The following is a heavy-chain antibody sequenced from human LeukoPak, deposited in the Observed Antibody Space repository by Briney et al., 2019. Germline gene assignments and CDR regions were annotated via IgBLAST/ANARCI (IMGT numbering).Heavy chain of an antibody. CDR3: ARDMYGSGILPLDV. J-gene: IGHJ6*02. Sequence: SSETLSLTCTVSGYSISSGYYWGWIRQPSGKGLEWIGSIYHSGSTYYNPSLKSRVTISVDTSKNQFSLKLSPVTAADTAVYYCARDMYGSGILPLDVWGQGTTVTVSS. V-gene: IGHV4-38-2*02. CDR1: GYSISSGYY. D-gene: IGHD3-10*01. CDR2: IYHSGST.